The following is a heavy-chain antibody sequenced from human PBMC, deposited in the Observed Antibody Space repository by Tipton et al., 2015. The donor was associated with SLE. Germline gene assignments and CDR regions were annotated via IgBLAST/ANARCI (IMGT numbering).Heavy chain of an antibody. V-gene: IGHV3-74*01. D-gene: IGHD4-23*01. CDR3: ARDVSGNLAD. CDR1: GFTFDDYA. J-gene: IGHJ4*02. Sequence: SLRLSCAASGFTFDDYAMHWVRQAPGKGLVWVSHINTDGSRSYADSVKGRFTISRDNAKNTLYLQMNSLRAEDTAVYYCARDVSGNLADWGQGTLVTVSS. CDR2: INTDGSR.